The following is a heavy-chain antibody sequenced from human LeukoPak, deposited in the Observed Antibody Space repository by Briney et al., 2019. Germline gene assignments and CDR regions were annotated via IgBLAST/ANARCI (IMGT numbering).Heavy chain of an antibody. J-gene: IGHJ4*02. CDR1: GYSFTSYW. Sequence: PGESLKISCKGSGYSFTSYWIGWVRQTPGKGLEWMGIIYPGDSDTRYSPSFQGQVTISADKSISTAYLQWSSLKASDTAMYYCARRIQHKDSSGYGEADYWGQGTLVTVSS. V-gene: IGHV5-51*01. CDR3: ARRIQHKDSSGYGEADY. CDR2: IYPGDSDT. D-gene: IGHD3-22*01.